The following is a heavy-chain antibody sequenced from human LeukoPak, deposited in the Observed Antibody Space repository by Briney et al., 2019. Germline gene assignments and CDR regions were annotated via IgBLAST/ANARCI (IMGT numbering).Heavy chain of an antibody. CDR1: GYTFTGYY. CDR2: INPNSGGT. J-gene: IGHJ6*02. V-gene: IGHV1-2*02. CDR3: ARTFCGSSSCYSTMMGMDV. Sequence: ASVKVSCKASGYTFTGYYMHWVRQAPGQGLEWMGWINPNSGGTNYAQKFQGRVTMTRDTSISTAYMELNRLRSDDTAVYYCARTFCGSSSCYSTMMGMDVWGQGTTVTVSS. D-gene: IGHD2-2*01.